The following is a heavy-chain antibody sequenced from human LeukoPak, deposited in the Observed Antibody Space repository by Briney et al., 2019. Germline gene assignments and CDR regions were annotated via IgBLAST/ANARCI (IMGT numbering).Heavy chain of an antibody. Sequence: SETLSHTCTVSGGSISSYYWSWIRQPPGKGLEWIRYIYYSGSTNYNPSLKSRVTISVDTSKNQFSLKLSSVTAADTAVYFCARHNSGWSLGHPNWFDPWGQGTLVTVSS. CDR3: ARHNSGWSLGHPNWFDP. CDR2: IYYSGST. D-gene: IGHD6-19*01. V-gene: IGHV4-59*08. J-gene: IGHJ5*02. CDR1: GGSISSYY.